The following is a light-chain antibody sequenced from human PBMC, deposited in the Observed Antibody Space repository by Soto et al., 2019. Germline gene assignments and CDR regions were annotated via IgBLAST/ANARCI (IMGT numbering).Light chain of an antibody. CDR2: KAS. CDR1: QSVRSW. J-gene: IGKJ1*01. CDR3: QQYKTYPWT. Sequence: DIQMTQSPSTLSASVGDRVTITCRASQSVRSWLAWYQQQPGKAPKLLIYKASSLETGVPSRFSGSGTGTEFTLTISSLQPDDFATYYCQQYKTYPWTFGQGTKVEIK. V-gene: IGKV1-5*03.